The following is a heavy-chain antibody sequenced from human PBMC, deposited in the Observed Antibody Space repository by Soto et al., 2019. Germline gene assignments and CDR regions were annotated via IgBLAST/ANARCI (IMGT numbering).Heavy chain of an antibody. CDR2: VTGSGGDT. J-gene: IGHJ4*02. CDR3: AKMNTFQYYVYFEC. Sequence: EVQLLESGGGLVQPGGSLRLSCAASEFSFSSYAMSWVRQAPGKGLEWVSTVTGSGGDTYSADSVKGRFTISRDNSKNTLYLQMDSLRADDTAVYYCAKMNTFQYYVYFECWGQGTLVTVSS. CDR1: EFSFSSYA. D-gene: IGHD1-26*01. V-gene: IGHV3-23*01.